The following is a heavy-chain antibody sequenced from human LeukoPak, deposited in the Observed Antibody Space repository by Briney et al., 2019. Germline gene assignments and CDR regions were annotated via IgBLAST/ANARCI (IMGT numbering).Heavy chain of an antibody. Sequence: PSQTPSLTCTVSGGSISSGSYYWSWIRQPAGKGLEWIGRIYTSGSTNYNPSLKSRVTISVDTSKNQFSLKLSSVTAADTAVYYCAREAVANDAFDIWGQGTMVTVSS. V-gene: IGHV4-61*02. J-gene: IGHJ3*02. CDR1: GGSISSGSYY. CDR2: IYTSGST. CDR3: AREAVANDAFDI. D-gene: IGHD5-12*01.